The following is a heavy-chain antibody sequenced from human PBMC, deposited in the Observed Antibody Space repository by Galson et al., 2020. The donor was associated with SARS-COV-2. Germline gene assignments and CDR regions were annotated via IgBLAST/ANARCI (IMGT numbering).Heavy chain of an antibody. CDR2: INPDSGGT. CDR1: GYTFTGYY. D-gene: IGHD6-13*01. CDR3: ARARVRAAAGRLNYYYYGMDV. V-gene: IGHV1-2*02. J-gene: IGHJ6*02. Sequence: ASVKVSCKASGYTFTGYYIHWVRQAPGQGPEWMGWINPDSGGTKYAQKFQGRVSMTRDTSISTGYMELSRLRSDDTAVYYCARARVRAAAGRLNYYYYGMDVWGQGTTVTVSS.